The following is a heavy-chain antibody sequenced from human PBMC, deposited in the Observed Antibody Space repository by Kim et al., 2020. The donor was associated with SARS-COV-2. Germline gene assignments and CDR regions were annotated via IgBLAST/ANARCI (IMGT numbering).Heavy chain of an antibody. CDR2: ISSSSSNI. V-gene: IGHV3-21*01. CDR3: ARHSLAARLNFDS. D-gene: IGHD6-6*01. CDR1: GFTFSSYS. Sequence: GGSLRLSCAASGFTFSSYSMNWVRQAPGKGLEWVSVISSSSSNIYYADSVKGRFTISRDNAKNSLYLHMNSLRAEDTAVYYCARHSLAARLNFDSWGQRTLVTVSS. J-gene: IGHJ5*01.